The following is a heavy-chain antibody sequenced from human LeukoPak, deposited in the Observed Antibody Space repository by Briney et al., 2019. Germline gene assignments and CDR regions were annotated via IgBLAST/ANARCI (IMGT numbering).Heavy chain of an antibody. J-gene: IGHJ4*02. D-gene: IGHD3-10*01. CDR2: IYYSGST. CDR3: ARVRVLLWFGDFDY. Sequence: SETLSLTCTVSGGSISSGGYYWSWLRQHPGKGLEWIGYIYYSGSTYYNPSLKSRVTISVDTSKNQFSLKLGSVTAADTAVYYCARVRVLLWFGDFDYWGQGTLVTVSS. CDR1: GGSISSGGYY. V-gene: IGHV4-31*03.